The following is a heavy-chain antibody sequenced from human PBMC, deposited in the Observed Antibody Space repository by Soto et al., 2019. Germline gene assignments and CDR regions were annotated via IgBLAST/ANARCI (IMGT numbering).Heavy chain of an antibody. CDR3: ANLHYYDSSGRDY. V-gene: IGHV1-8*01. CDR1: GYTFTSYD. J-gene: IGHJ4*02. Sequence: ASVKVSCKASGYTFTSYDINWVRQATGQGLEWMGWMNPNSGNTGYAQKFQGRVTITRNTSISTAYMELSSLRSVYTAVYYCANLHYYDSSGRDYWGQGTLVTVSS. D-gene: IGHD3-22*01. CDR2: MNPNSGNT.